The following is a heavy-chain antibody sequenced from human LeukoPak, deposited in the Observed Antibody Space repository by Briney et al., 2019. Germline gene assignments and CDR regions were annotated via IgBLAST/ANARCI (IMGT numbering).Heavy chain of an antibody. CDR3: ARVSGSSWYGAFDI. V-gene: IGHV1-18*01. CDR1: GYTFTSYG. D-gene: IGHD6-13*01. Sequence: ASVKVSCKASGYTFTSYGISWVRQAPRQGLEWMGWVSAYNGNTNYAQKLQGRVTMTTDTSTSTAYMELRSLRSDDTAVYYCARVSGSSWYGAFDIWGQGTMVTVSS. J-gene: IGHJ3*02. CDR2: VSAYNGNT.